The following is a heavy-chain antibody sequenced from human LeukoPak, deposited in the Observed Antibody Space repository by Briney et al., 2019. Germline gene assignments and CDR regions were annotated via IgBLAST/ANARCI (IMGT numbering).Heavy chain of an antibody. CDR2: ISSSGSTI. V-gene: IGHV3-11*01. CDR1: GFTFSDYY. Sequence: GGSLRLSCAVSGFTFSDYYMSWIRQAPGKGLEWVSYISSSGSTIYYAASVKGRFTISRDNAKNSLYLQMNSLRAEDTAVYYCARDKIRGLLWFGELFDYWGQGTLVTVSS. CDR3: ARDKIRGLLWFGELFDY. D-gene: IGHD3-10*01. J-gene: IGHJ4*02.